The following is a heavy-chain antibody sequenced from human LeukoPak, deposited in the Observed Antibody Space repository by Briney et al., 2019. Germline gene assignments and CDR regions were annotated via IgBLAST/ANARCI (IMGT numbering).Heavy chain of an antibody. CDR2: IVLGSGKT. Sequence: TVKVSCKASGFTFTSSAVQWVRQARGQRLEWIGWIVLGSGKTNYAQKFQERVTITRDMSTSTAYMELSSLRSEDTAVYYCAAFRRSPYYDILTGYRRDFDYWGQGTLVTLST. V-gene: IGHV1-58*01. D-gene: IGHD3-9*01. CDR3: AAFRRSPYYDILTGYRRDFDY. J-gene: IGHJ4*02. CDR1: GFTFTSSA.